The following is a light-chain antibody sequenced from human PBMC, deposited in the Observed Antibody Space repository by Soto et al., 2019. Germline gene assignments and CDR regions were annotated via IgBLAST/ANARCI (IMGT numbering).Light chain of an antibody. J-gene: IGKJ5*01. CDR2: DAS. CDR1: QSVSNS. Sequence: EIVLTQSPATLCLSPGERATLSCRASQSVSNSLAWYQQKPGQAPRLLIYDASSRATGIPARFSGSGSGTDFTLTISNLEPEDVAVYYCQQGRSWPPITFGQGTRLEIK. V-gene: IGKV3-11*01. CDR3: QQGRSWPPIT.